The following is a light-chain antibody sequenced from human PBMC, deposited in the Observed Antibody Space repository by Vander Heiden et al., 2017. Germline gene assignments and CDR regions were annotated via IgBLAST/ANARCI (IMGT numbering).Light chain of an antibody. CDR1: QGGTSRF. J-gene: IGKJ1*01. CDR3: QQYGSSSWT. CDR2: RAS. Sequence: EIVLTQSPGTLSLSPGDRATLSCRPSQGGTSRFLAWYQQKSGQAPRLLIYRASSRATGVPDRFSGSGSGTDYTLTISRMEPEDFGVYYCQQYGSSSWTFGQGTNVEIK. V-gene: IGKV3-20*01.